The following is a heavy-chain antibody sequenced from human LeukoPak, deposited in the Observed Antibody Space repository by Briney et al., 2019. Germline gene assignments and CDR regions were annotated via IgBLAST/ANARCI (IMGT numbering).Heavy chain of an antibody. V-gene: IGHV4-38-2*02. CDR2: MYHSGNA. CDR3: ARVLDYYGSGSRDFDY. CDR1: GYFISSGYY. Sequence: SETLSLTCSVSGYFISSGYYWGWIRQPPGKGLEWIGRMYHSGNANYNPSLKSRVTMSAETSKNQFSLKLTSVTAADTAVYYCARVLDYYGSGSRDFDYWGQGILVTVSS. J-gene: IGHJ4*02. D-gene: IGHD3-10*01.